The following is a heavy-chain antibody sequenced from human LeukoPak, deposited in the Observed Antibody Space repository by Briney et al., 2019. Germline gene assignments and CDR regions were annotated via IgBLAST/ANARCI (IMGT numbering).Heavy chain of an antibody. D-gene: IGHD1-26*01. Sequence: GGSLRLSCAASGFTFGSYTMNWVPQDPGKGLEWVSSISSSSSYIYYADSVKGRFTISRDNAKKSLYLQMNSLRAEDTAVYYCARGWPRGAFDIWGQGTMVTVSS. V-gene: IGHV3-21*01. CDR3: ARGWPRGAFDI. CDR2: ISSSSSYI. CDR1: GFTFGSYT. J-gene: IGHJ3*02.